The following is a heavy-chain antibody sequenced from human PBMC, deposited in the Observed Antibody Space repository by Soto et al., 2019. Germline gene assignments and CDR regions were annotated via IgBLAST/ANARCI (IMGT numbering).Heavy chain of an antibody. Sequence: SQTLSLTCAISGDSVSSNSAAWNWIRQSPSRGLEWLGRTYYRSKWYNDYAVSVKSRITINPDTSKNQFSLQLNSVTPEDTAVYYCARDWKIAVAGTGYYGMDAWGQGTTVTVS. J-gene: IGHJ6*02. V-gene: IGHV6-1*01. CDR1: GDSVSSNSAA. D-gene: IGHD6-19*01. CDR3: ARDWKIAVAGTGYYGMDA. CDR2: TYYRSKWYN.